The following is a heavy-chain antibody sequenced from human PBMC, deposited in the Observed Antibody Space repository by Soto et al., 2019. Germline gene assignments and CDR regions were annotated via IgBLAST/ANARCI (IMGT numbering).Heavy chain of an antibody. CDR3: AKDSLRFLEWFQYGIDV. V-gene: IGHV3-9*01. J-gene: IGHJ6*02. D-gene: IGHD3-3*01. Sequence: EVQLVESGGGLVQPGRSLRLSCAASGFTFDDYAMHWVRQAPGKGLEWGSGISWNSGSIGYADSVKGRFTISRDNAKNSLYLQMNSLGAKDTALYYCAKDSLRFLEWFQYGIDVWGQGTTVTVSS. CDR1: GFTFDDYA. CDR2: ISWNSGSI.